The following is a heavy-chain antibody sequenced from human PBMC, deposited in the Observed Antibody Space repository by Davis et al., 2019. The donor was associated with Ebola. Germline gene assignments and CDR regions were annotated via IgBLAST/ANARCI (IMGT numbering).Heavy chain of an antibody. CDR1: GFTFSSYE. CDR2: ISSSSSYI. Sequence: GGSLRLSCAASGFTFSSYEMNWVRQAPGKGLEWVSSISSSSSYIYYADSVKGRFTISRDNSKNTLYLQMNSLRAEDTAVYYCAREVQGTNEFDYWGQGTLVTVSS. CDR3: AREVQGTNEFDY. J-gene: IGHJ4*02. V-gene: IGHV3-21*01. D-gene: IGHD2-8*01.